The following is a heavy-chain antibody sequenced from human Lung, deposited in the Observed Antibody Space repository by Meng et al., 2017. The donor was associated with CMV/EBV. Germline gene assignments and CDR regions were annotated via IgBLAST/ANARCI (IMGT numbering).Heavy chain of an antibody. CDR1: GFMFSDYY. J-gene: IGHJ4*02. D-gene: IGHD6-25*01. Sequence: GGSLRLSCAASGFMFSDYYITWIRQAPGKGLEWVSYISGGGGTIYNADSVKGRFIISRDNARNSLYLQMNSLRAEDTAVYYCAGAAFLRNYFDYWGQGTLVTVSS. CDR2: ISGGGGTI. V-gene: IGHV3-11*04. CDR3: AGAAFLRNYFDY.